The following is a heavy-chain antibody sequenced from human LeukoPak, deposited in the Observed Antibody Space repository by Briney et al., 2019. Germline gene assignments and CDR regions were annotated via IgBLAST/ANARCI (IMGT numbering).Heavy chain of an antibody. Sequence: GGSLRLSCAASGFTFSSYSMNWVRQAPGKGLEWVSSISSSSSYIYYADSVKGRFTISRDNAKNSLYLQMNSLRAEDTAVYYCARDARSGAQNSPLDYWGQGTLVTVSS. CDR3: ARDARSGAQNSPLDY. J-gene: IGHJ4*02. CDR2: ISSSSSYI. V-gene: IGHV3-21*01. D-gene: IGHD3-10*01. CDR1: GFTFSSYS.